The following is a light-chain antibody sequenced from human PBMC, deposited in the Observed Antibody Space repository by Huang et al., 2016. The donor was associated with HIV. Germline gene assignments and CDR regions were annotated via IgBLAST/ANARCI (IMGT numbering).Light chain of an antibody. J-gene: IGKJ1*01. V-gene: IGKV1-39*01. CDR1: QSISSY. CDR3: QQSYSTPWT. CDR2: AAS. Sequence: DIQMTQSPSSLSASVGDGVTITCRASQSISSYLNWYQQKPGKAPKLLIYAASSLQSGVPSRFMGSGSGTDFTLTISSLQPEDFATYYCQQSYSTPWTFGQGTKVEIK.